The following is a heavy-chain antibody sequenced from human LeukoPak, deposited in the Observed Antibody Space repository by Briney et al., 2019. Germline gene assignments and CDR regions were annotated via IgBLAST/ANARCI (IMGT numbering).Heavy chain of an antibody. V-gene: IGHV3-21*03. D-gene: IGHD3-9*01. CDR2: ISSSSSYI. CDR3: TTTLGYYDIFTGSG. CDR1: GFTFSSYS. J-gene: IGHJ4*02. Sequence: GGSLRLSCAASGFTFSSYSMNWVRQAPGKGLEWVSSISSSSSYIYYADSVKGRFTISRDNAKNSLYLQMNSLKTEDTAVYYCTTTLGYYDIFTGSGGGQGTLVTVSS.